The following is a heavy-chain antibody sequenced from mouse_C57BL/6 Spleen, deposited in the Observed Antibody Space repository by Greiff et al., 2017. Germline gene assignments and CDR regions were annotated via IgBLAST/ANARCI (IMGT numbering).Heavy chain of an antibody. CDR2: IYPGDGDT. J-gene: IGHJ3*01. CDR3: ARSETAQGSWFAY. Sequence: VQLQESGPELVKPGASVKISCKASGYAFSSSWMNWVKQRPGKGLEWIGRIYPGDGDTNYNGKFKGKATLTADKSSSTAYMQLSSLTSEDSAVYFCARSETAQGSWFAYWGQGTLVTVSA. CDR1: GYAFSSSW. D-gene: IGHD3-2*02. V-gene: IGHV1-82*01.